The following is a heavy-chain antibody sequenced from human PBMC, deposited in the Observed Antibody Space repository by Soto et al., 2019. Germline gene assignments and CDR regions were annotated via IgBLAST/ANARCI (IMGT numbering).Heavy chain of an antibody. CDR2: IYGGGTT. CDR3: VQTTGWPGFDF. CDR1: GFTFSSYG. Sequence: GGSLRLSCAASGFTFSSYGMNWVRQAPGKGLEWVSVIYGGGTTYYADSVKGRITISRDTSKNTLYLQMNSLRAEDTAVYYCVQTTGWPGFDFWGQGTLVTVSS. V-gene: IGHV3-53*01. J-gene: IGHJ4*02. D-gene: IGHD6-19*01.